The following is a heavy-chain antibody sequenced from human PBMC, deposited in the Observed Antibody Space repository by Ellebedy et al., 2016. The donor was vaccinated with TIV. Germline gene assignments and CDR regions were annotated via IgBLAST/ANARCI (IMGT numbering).Heavy chain of an antibody. CDR2: ISAYNGNT. V-gene: IGHV1-18*01. Sequence: ASVKVSCKASGYTFTSYYITWVRQAPGQGLEWMGWISAYNGNTNYAQKLQGRVTMTTDTSTSTVYMELSSLRSEDTALYYCARPVGPYDSTGSRYYWYFDLWGRGTLVTVSS. D-gene: IGHD3-22*01. CDR3: ARPVGPYDSTGSRYYWYFDL. CDR1: GYTFTSYY. J-gene: IGHJ2*01.